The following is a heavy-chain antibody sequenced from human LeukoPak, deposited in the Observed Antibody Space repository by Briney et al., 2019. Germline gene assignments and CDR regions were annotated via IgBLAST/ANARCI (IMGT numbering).Heavy chain of an antibody. CDR3: ARPYDY. Sequence: SETLSLTCAVYGGSFSGYYWSGIRQPPGKGLEWIGEMNHDGIISYNPSLNSRVTISLDTSKRQFSLKLTSVTAADTAVYYCARPYDYWGQGTLVTVSS. CDR1: GGSFSGYY. J-gene: IGHJ4*02. CDR2: MNHDGII. V-gene: IGHV4-34*01.